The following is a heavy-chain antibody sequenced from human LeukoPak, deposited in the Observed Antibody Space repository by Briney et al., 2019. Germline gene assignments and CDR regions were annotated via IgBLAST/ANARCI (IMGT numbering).Heavy chain of an antibody. J-gene: IGHJ4*02. CDR1: GYTFTSYG. CDR2: IIPIFGTA. CDR3: ARGVVKLGDTAMPYFDY. D-gene: IGHD5-18*01. Sequence: GASVKVSCKASGYTFTSYGISWVRQAPGQGLEWMGGIIPIFGTANYAQKFQGRVTITADESTSTAYMELSSLRSEDTAVYYCARGVVKLGDTAMPYFDYWGQGTLVTVSS. V-gene: IGHV1-69*13.